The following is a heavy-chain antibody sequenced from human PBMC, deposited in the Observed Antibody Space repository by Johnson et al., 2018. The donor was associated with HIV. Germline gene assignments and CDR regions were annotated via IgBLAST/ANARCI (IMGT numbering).Heavy chain of an antibody. V-gene: IGHV3-30*03. D-gene: IGHD1-14*01. J-gene: IGHJ3*02. CDR2: ISYDGSNK. CDR3: ARDQGELRRTHAFDI. CDR1: GFTFSIYV. Sequence: QVQLVESGGGVVQPGRSLRLSCAASGFTFSIYVMYWVRQAPGKGLEWVAVISYDGSNKFYADSVKGRFTISRDNSKNTLYLQMNSLRHEDTAVYYCARDQGELRRTHAFDIWGQGTMVTVSS.